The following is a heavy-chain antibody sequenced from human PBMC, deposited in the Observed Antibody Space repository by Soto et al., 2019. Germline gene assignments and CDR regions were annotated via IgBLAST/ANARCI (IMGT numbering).Heavy chain of an antibody. V-gene: IGHV1-69*01. CDR1: GGTFSSYA. Sequence: QVQLVQSGAEVKKPGSSVKVSCKASGGTFSSYAISWVRQAPGQGLEWMGGIIPIFGTANYAQKFQGRVTITADDSTSTDYMELSSVRSADTAVYCCARGDGYSYGSSFDYWGQGTLVTVSS. CDR3: ARGDGYSYGSSFDY. CDR2: IIPIFGTA. J-gene: IGHJ4*02. D-gene: IGHD5-18*01.